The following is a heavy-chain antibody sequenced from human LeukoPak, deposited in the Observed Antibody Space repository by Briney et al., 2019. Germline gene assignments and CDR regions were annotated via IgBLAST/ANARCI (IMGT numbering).Heavy chain of an antibody. V-gene: IGHV3-30*02. D-gene: IGHD4-11*01. CDR2: IRYDGSNK. J-gene: IGHJ4*02. Sequence: GGSLRLSCAASGFTFSSYGMHWVRQAPGKGLEWVAFIRYDGSNKYYADSVKGRFTISRDNSKNTLYLQMNSLRTEDTAVYYCARDYSGYSNFWGQGALVTVSS. CDR1: GFTFSSYG. CDR3: ARDYSGYSNF.